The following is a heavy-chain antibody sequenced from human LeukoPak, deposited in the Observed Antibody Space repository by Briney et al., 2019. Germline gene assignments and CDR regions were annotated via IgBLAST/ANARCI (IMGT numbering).Heavy chain of an antibody. D-gene: IGHD3-22*01. CDR2: IYYSVST. CDR3: ARRYYDSSGHNYYFDY. Sequence: SETLSLTCTVSGGSISSSSYYWGWIRQPPGKGLEWIGSIYYSVSTYYNPSLNSRVTISVDTSKNQFSLQLSSVTAADTAVYYCARRYYDSSGHNYYFDYWGQGTLVTVSS. V-gene: IGHV4-39*01. J-gene: IGHJ4*02. CDR1: GGSISSSSYY.